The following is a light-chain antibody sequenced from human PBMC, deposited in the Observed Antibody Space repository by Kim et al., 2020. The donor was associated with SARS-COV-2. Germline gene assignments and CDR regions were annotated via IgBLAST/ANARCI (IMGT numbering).Light chain of an antibody. CDR1: SGHNKDA. CDR3: QTWGTGTWV. Sequence: ATNVTCTRSSGHNKDAMSWHQQQPEKGRRYLMMINSDGRHLKGDGIPDLFAGSSSGAKRYLTISRLQSEDEADYYCQTWGTGTWVFGGGTKVTVL. CDR2: INSDGRH. V-gene: IGLV4-69*02. J-gene: IGLJ3*02.